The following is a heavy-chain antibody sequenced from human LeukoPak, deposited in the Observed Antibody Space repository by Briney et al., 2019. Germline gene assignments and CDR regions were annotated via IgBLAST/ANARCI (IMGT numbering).Heavy chain of an antibody. CDR1: GFTFSSYS. CDR2: IRSKAYGGTT. Sequence: GGSLRLSCAASGFTFSSYSMSWVRQAPGKGLEWVGFIRSKAYGGTTEYAASVKGRFTISRDDSKSIAYLQMNSLKTEDTAVYYCTRGPEHYYGSGSYYYYYYYMDVWGKGTTVTISS. V-gene: IGHV3-49*04. D-gene: IGHD3-10*01. J-gene: IGHJ6*03. CDR3: TRGPEHYYGSGSYYYYYYYMDV.